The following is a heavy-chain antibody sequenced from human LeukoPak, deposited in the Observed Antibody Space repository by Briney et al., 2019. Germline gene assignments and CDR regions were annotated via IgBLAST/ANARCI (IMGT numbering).Heavy chain of an antibody. J-gene: IGHJ4*02. CDR1: GGSISSSNW. D-gene: IGHD3-22*01. V-gene: IGHV4-4*02. CDR3: ASSPTMIVGVFDY. Sequence: SGTLSLTCAVSGGSISSSNWWSWVRQPPGKGLEWIGEIYHSGSTNYNPSLKSRVTISVDKSKNQFSLKLSSVTAADTAVYYCASSPTMIVGVFDYWGQGTLVTVSS. CDR2: IYHSGST.